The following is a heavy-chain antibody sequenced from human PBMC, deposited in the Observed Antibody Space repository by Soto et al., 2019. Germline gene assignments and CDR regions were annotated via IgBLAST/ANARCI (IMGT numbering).Heavy chain of an antibody. J-gene: IGHJ3*02. CDR3: AREGGITGTHDAFDI. CDR2: INPSGGST. V-gene: IGHV1-46*03. Sequence: QVQLVQSGAEVKKPGASVKVSCKASGYTFTSYYMHWVRQAPGQGLEWMGIINPSGGSTSYAQKFQGRVTMARDTSTSTVYMELSSLRSEDTAVYYCAREGGITGTHDAFDIWGQGTMVTVSS. CDR1: GYTFTSYY. D-gene: IGHD1-20*01.